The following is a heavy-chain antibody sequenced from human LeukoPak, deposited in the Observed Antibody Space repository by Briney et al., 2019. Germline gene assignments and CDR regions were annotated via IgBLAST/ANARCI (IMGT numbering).Heavy chain of an antibody. V-gene: IGHV4-61*02. J-gene: IGHJ4*02. Sequence: SETLSLTCTVSGGSISSGSYYWRWIRQPAGTGLEWIGRIYTSGSTNYNPSLKSRVTISVDTSKNQFSLKLSSVTAADTAVYYCASESYSSAVDYWGQGTLVTVSS. CDR3: ASESYSSAVDY. CDR2: IYTSGST. D-gene: IGHD6-19*01. CDR1: GGSISSGSYY.